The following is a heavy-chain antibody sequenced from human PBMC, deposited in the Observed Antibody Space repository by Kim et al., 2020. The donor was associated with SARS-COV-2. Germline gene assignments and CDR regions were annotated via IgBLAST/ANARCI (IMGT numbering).Heavy chain of an antibody. Sequence: ASVKVSCKASGYTFTGYYMHWVRQAPGQGLEWMGRINPNSGGTNYAQKFQGRVTMTRDTSISTAYMELSRLRSDDTAVYYCARSPAPGVGSSSGSDYWGQGTLVTVSS. J-gene: IGHJ4*02. D-gene: IGHD6-6*01. CDR2: INPNSGGT. CDR3: ARSPAPGVGSSSGSDY. CDR1: GYTFTGYY. V-gene: IGHV1-2*06.